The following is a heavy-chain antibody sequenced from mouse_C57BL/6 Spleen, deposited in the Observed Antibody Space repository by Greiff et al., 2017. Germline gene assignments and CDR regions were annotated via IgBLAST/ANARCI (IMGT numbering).Heavy chain of an antibody. D-gene: IGHD2-3*01. CDR2: IFPGSGST. CDR1: GYTFTGYW. Sequence: QVQLQQSGAELMKPGASVKLSCKATGYTFTGYWIAWVKQRPGHGLEWIGEIFPGSGSTNYNEKFKGKATFTADTASNTAYMQLSSLTTEDAAIYYCARRELYDGDYVGFADWGQGTLVTVSA. CDR3: ARRELYDGDYVGFAD. V-gene: IGHV1-9*01. J-gene: IGHJ3*01.